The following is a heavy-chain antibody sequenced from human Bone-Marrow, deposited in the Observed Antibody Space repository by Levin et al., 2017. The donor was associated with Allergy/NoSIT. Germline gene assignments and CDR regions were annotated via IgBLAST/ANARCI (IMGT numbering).Heavy chain of an antibody. D-gene: IGHD2-2*01. CDR1: GASISSSNW. J-gene: IGHJ5*02. CDR2: RHHDGRT. V-gene: IGHV4-4*02. CDR3: ARARQGCSSGSCYLDP. Sequence: SETLSLTCSVSGASISSSNWWNWVRQSPGKGLEWIGERHHDGRTNYNPSLKSRVTISVDKSKNRASLEVTSVTAADMAVYYCARARQGCSSGSCYLDPWGQGTLVTVSS.